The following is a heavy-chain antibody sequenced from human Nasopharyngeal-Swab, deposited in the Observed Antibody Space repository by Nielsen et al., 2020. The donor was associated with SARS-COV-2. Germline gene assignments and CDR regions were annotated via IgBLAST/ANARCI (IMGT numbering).Heavy chain of an antibody. V-gene: IGHV3-33*08. CDR1: GFTFSSYG. Sequence: GESLKISCEASGFTFSSYGMHWVRQAPGKGLEWVAVIWYDGSNKYYADSVKGRFTISRDNSKNTLYLQMNSLRAEDTAVYYCARSITPRDAFDIWGQGTMVTVSS. CDR3: ARSITPRDAFDI. D-gene: IGHD5-24*01. J-gene: IGHJ3*02. CDR2: IWYDGSNK.